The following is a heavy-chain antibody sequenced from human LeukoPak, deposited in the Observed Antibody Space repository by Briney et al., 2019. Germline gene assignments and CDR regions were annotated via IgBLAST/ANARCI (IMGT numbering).Heavy chain of an antibody. V-gene: IGHV1-2*02. J-gene: IGHJ4*02. CDR2: INPNSDAT. CDR1: GYTFIGHY. CDR3: ARGPEYGGTIDY. D-gene: IGHD4-23*01. Sequence: ASVRVSCKASGYTFIGHYIHWVRQAPGQGLEWMGWINPNSDATKYSQKFQGRVTMTRDTSISTTYMDLTRLTSDDTAVYYCARGPEYGGTIDYWGQGTLVTVSS.